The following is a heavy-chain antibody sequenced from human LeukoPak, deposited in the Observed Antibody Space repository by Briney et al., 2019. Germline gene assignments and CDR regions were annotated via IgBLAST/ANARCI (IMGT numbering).Heavy chain of an antibody. J-gene: IGHJ5*02. CDR2: IYGGGST. D-gene: IGHD1-14*01. CDR3: ARAEPRWFDP. Sequence: GGSLRLSCAASGFTVSSNYMSWVRQAPGKGLEWVSVIYGGGSTYYADSVKGRFTISRDNSKNTLYLQMNSLRAEDTAVYYCARAEPRWFDPWGQGTLVTVSS. CDR1: GFTVSSNY. V-gene: IGHV3-53*01.